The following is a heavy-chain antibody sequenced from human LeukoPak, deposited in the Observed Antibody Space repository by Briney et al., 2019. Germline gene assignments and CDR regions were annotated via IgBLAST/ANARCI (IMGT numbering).Heavy chain of an antibody. CDR3: AKTIRYFDWLPEPYYFDY. CDR2: TSGSGGST. V-gene: IGHV3-23*01. Sequence: PGGSLRLSCAASGFTFSSYAMSWVRQAPGKGLEWVSATSGSGGSTYYADSVKGRFTISRDNSKNTLYLQMNSLRAEDTAVYYCAKTIRYFDWLPEPYYFDYWGQGTLVTVSS. D-gene: IGHD3-9*01. J-gene: IGHJ4*02. CDR1: GFTFSSYA.